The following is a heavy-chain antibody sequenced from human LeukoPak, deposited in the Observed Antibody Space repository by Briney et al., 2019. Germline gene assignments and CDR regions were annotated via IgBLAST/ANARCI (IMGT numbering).Heavy chain of an antibody. CDR3: ARRNFYYYYYMDV. Sequence: ASVKVSCKASGYTFNSYDINWVRQATGQGLEWMGWMNPYNGNTGYAQKLQGRVTMTTDTSTSTAYMELRSLRSDDTAVYYCARRNFYYYYYMDVWGKGTTVTVSS. CDR2: MNPYNGNT. J-gene: IGHJ6*03. CDR1: GYTFNSYD. V-gene: IGHV1-18*01. D-gene: IGHD3-3*01.